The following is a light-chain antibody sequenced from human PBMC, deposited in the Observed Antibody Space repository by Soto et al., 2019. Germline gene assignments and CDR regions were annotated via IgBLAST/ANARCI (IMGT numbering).Light chain of an antibody. CDR2: GTF. CDR1: QSFSNNH. V-gene: IGKV3-20*01. CDR3: EYYHSSIP. J-gene: IGKJ4*01. Sequence: IVLPQSPGTLSFSPGERVTISCRTSQSFSNNHLPWYEKKPGQAPRLLIHGTFNSATGIPDMFSGSGSGTDFTHTFSRLEPEDVAVYYCEYYHSSIPFGGGEKVEI.